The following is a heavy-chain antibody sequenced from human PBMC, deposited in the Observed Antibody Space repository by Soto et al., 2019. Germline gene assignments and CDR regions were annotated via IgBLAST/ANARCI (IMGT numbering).Heavy chain of an antibody. J-gene: IGHJ3*02. Sequence: GGSLRLSCAASGFTVRSNYMSWVRQAPGKGLEWVSVIYSGGSTYYADSVKGRFTISRHKSKNTLYLQMNSLRAEDTAVYYCARGDYDFWSGYYAFDIWGQGTMVTVSS. CDR3: ARGDYDFWSGYYAFDI. V-gene: IGHV3-53*04. D-gene: IGHD3-3*01. CDR1: GFTVRSNY. CDR2: IYSGGST.